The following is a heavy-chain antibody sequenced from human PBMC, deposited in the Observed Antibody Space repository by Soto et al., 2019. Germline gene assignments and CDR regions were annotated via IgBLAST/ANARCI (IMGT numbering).Heavy chain of an antibody. CDR3: TTQFDSSGSFDY. D-gene: IGHD3-22*01. CDR2: IKSKTDGGTT. Sequence: PVGSLRLSCAASGFTFSNAWMSWVRQAPGKGLEWVGRIKSKTDGGTTDYAAPVKGRFTISRDDSKNTLYLQMNSLKTEDTAVYYCTTQFDSSGSFDYWGQGTLVTVSS. V-gene: IGHV3-15*01. J-gene: IGHJ4*02. CDR1: GFTFSNAW.